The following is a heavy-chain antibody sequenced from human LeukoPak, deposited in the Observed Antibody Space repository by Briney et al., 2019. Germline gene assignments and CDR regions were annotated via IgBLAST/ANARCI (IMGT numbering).Heavy chain of an antibody. J-gene: IGHJ6*02. Sequence: GRSLRLSCAASGFIFDDYAMFWVRQAPGKGLEWVSGISWDSKNIGYAASVKGRFTISRDNAKNSLHLQPSSLRAEDTAFYYCARGNRDSSGFYYYYGMDVWGQGTTVTVSS. CDR1: GFIFDDYA. CDR2: ISWDSKNI. D-gene: IGHD6-19*01. CDR3: ARGNRDSSGFYYYYGMDV. V-gene: IGHV3-9*01.